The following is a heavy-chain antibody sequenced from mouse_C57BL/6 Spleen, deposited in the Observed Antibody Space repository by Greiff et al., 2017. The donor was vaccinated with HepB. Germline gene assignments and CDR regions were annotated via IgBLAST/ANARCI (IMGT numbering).Heavy chain of an antibody. J-gene: IGHJ3*01. D-gene: IGHD1-1*01. CDR3: ARNYGSSAWFAY. CDR2: IYPGSGST. Sequence: WVKPRPGQGLEWIGDIYPGSGSTNYNEKFKSKATLTVDTSSSTAYMQLSSLTSEDSAVYYCARNYGSSAWFAYWGQGTLVTVSA. V-gene: IGHV1-55*01.